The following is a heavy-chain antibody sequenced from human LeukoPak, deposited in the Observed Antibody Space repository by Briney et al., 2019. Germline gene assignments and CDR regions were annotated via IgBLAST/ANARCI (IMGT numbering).Heavy chain of an antibody. V-gene: IGHV3-21*01. D-gene: IGHD3-3*02. J-gene: IGHJ4*02. Sequence: PGGSLRLSCAASGFTFSSYSMNWVRQAPGKGLEWVSSISSSSSYIYYADSVKGRFTISRDNAKNSLYLQMNSLRVEDTAVYSCVRQAAGGAFSGHWGQGSLVTVSS. CDR3: VRQAAGGAFSGH. CDR2: ISSSSSYI. CDR1: GFTFSSYS.